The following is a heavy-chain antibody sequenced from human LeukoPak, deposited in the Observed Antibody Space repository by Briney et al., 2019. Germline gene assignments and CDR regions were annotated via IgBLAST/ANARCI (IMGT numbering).Heavy chain of an antibody. CDR3: ARGGGGRFLEVDFDY. V-gene: IGHV1-69*13. D-gene: IGHD3-3*01. Sequence: SVKVSCKASGYTFTGYYMHWVRQAPGQGLEWMGGIIPIFGTANYAQKFQGRVTITADESTSTAYMELSSLRSEDTAVYYCARGGGGRFLEVDFDYWGQGTLVTVSS. J-gene: IGHJ4*02. CDR2: IIPIFGTA. CDR1: GYTFTGYY.